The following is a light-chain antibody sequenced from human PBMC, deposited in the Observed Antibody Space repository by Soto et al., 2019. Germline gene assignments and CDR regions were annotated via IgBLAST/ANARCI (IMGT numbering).Light chain of an antibody. CDR1: QDITNS. J-gene: IGKJ5*01. CDR2: TAS. CDR3: QQFNSYPIT. V-gene: IGKV1-9*01. Sequence: DIQLTQSPSFLSASVGDRITITCRASQDITNSLAWYHQKPGKTPKFLISTASTLQSAVPSRFSGTGSGTEFTLTISGLQPEDFATYYCQQFNSYPITFGQGTRLEI.